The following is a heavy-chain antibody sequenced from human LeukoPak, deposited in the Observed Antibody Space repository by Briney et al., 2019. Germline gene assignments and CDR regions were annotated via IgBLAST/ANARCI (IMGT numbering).Heavy chain of an antibody. V-gene: IGHV3-23*01. CDR2: ISGSGGST. CDR1: GFTFSSYA. Sequence: PGGSLRLSCAASGFTFSSYATSWVRQAPGKGLEWVSAISGSGGSTYYADSVKGRFAISRDNSKNTLYLQMNSLRAEDTAVYYCAKDQTGHVPSEAFDYWGQGTLVTVSS. D-gene: IGHD2-2*01. CDR3: AKDQTGHVPSEAFDY. J-gene: IGHJ4*02.